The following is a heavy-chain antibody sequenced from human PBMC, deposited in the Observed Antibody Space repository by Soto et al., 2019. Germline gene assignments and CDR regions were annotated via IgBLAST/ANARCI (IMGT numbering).Heavy chain of an antibody. Sequence: SEKVSYKAFVGSLSSYAIILVRQAPGQGLEWMGGIIPIFGTANYAQKFQGRFTITADESTSTAYMDLRSLRSEDTAVYYCARDRIAAGVAYFHFWGQGTLVTVSS. CDR1: VGSLSSYA. CDR3: ARDRIAAGVAYFHF. CDR2: IIPIFGTA. D-gene: IGHD6-13*01. V-gene: IGHV1-69*13. J-gene: IGHJ4*02.